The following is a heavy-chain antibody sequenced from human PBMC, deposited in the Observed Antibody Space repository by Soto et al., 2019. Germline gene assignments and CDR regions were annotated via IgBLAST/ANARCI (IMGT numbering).Heavy chain of an antibody. V-gene: IGHV4-34*01. CDR3: ARGHVLRYFDWPYYRGGDYFDY. J-gene: IGHJ4*02. Sequence: QVQLQQWGAGLLKPSETLSLTCAVYGGSFSGYYWSWIRQPPGKGLEWIGEINHSGSTNYNPSLKSRVNISVDTSKNQFSLKLSSVTAADTAVYYCARGHVLRYFDWPYYRGGDYFDYWGQGTLVTVSS. CDR1: GGSFSGYY. CDR2: INHSGST. D-gene: IGHD3-9*01.